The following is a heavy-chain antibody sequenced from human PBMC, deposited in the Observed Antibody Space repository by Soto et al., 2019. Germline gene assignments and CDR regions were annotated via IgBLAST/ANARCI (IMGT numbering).Heavy chain of an antibody. CDR2: IYNGGIT. D-gene: IGHD3-10*01. V-gene: IGHV4-31*02. CDR1: GGPITSGGYY. CDR3: ARGIWVRGIIGFNWFDP. J-gene: IGHJ5*02. Sequence: PPETLSITCSVSGGPITSGGYYRNWIRQQPETGPEWIEYIYNGGITYYNPSIKSRITISVDTSKNQFSLKLSSATAADTAMYYCARGIWVRGIIGFNWFDPWGQGTLVTVSS.